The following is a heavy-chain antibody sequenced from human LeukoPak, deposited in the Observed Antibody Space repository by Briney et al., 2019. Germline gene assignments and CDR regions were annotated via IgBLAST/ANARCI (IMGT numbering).Heavy chain of an antibody. CDR1: GGSISSYY. D-gene: IGHD6-13*01. Sequence: SETLSLTCTVSGGSISSYYWSWIRQPAGKGLEWIGRIYTSGSTNYNPSLKSRVTMSVDTSKNQFSLKLNSVTAADTAVYYCARGSYSSSWDRFYYYYYMDVWGKGTTVTISS. CDR2: IYTSGST. J-gene: IGHJ6*03. V-gene: IGHV4-4*07. CDR3: ARGSYSSSWDRFYYYYYMDV.